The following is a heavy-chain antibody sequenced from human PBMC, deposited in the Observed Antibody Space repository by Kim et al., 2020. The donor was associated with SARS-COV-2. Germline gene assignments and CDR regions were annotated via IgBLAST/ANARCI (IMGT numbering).Heavy chain of an antibody. Sequence: GGSLRLSCAASGFTFSSYAMSWVRQAPGKGLEWVSAISGSGGSTYYADSVKGRFTISRDNSKNTLYLQMNSLRAEDTAVYYCAKSGSSRYFDWLLSSPAPTNDYWGQGTLVTVSS. J-gene: IGHJ4*02. CDR1: GFTFSSYA. V-gene: IGHV3-23*01. CDR2: ISGSGGST. CDR3: AKSGSSRYFDWLLSSPAPTNDY. D-gene: IGHD3-9*01.